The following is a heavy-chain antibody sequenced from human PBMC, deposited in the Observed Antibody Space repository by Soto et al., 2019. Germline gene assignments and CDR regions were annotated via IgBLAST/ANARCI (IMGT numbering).Heavy chain of an antibody. Sequence: EVQLLESGGGLLQPGGSLRLSCAASGFTFSTSAMAWVRLAPGRGLEWVSVIIVSGGTTYYADSVKGRFTISRDNSKNTLYLQMNSLGDEDTAIYYCARNPRGGAYGNWYFDLWGRGTLVTVSS. CDR1: GFTFSTSA. D-gene: IGHD5-12*01. CDR3: ARNPRGGAYGNWYFDL. J-gene: IGHJ2*01. CDR2: IIVSGGTT. V-gene: IGHV3-23*01.